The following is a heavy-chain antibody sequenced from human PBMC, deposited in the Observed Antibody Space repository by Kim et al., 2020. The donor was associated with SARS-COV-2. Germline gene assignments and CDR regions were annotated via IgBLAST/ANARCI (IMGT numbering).Heavy chain of an antibody. CDR3: ARGPYYYDSSGYYYYYYGMDV. V-gene: IGHV4-61*02. CDR1: PASISSGRYY. Sequence: SYPLSLPFPFSPASISSGRYYWSWIRQPAGKGLEWIGRIFAGGSTNYNPSLKSRVAISVDTSKNQFSLKLNSVTAADTAIYYCARGPYYYDSSGYYYYYYGMDVWGQGTTVTASS. CDR2: IFAGGST. D-gene: IGHD3-22*01. J-gene: IGHJ6*02.